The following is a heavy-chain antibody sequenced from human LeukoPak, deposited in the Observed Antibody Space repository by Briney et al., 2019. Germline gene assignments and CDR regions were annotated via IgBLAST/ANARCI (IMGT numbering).Heavy chain of an antibody. Sequence: ASVKVSCKASGYTFTSFYMYLVRQAPGQGLEWMGIINPSGGSTSYAQKFKGRLTMTRDTSTSTVYMELSSLRSEDTAVYYCARGAGYYDSSASIDYWGQGTLVTVSS. J-gene: IGHJ4*02. CDR2: INPSGGST. V-gene: IGHV1-46*01. CDR3: ARGAGYYDSSASIDY. D-gene: IGHD3-22*01. CDR1: GYTFTSFY.